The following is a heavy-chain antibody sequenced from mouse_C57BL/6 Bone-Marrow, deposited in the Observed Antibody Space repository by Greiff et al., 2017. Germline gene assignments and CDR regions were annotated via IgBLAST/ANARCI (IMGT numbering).Heavy chain of an antibody. Sequence: VKLMEPGAELAKPGASVKLSCKASGYTFTSYWMHWVKQRPGQGLEWIGYINPCSGYTKYNQKFKDKATLTADKSSSTAYMQLSSLPSEDSAVYYCARQLRPDVKYYFDYWGQGTTLTVSS. CDR1: GYTFTSYW. J-gene: IGHJ2*01. CDR3: ARQLRPDVKYYFDY. V-gene: IGHV1-7*01. CDR2: INPCSGYT. D-gene: IGHD3-2*02.